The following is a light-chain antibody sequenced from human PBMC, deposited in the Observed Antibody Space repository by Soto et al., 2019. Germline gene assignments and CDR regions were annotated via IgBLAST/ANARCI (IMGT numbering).Light chain of an antibody. CDR1: QSVSSN. J-gene: IGKJ1*01. CDR3: QQYNNWPPKK. CDR2: GAS. V-gene: IGKV3-15*01. Sequence: EIVLTQSPATLSVSPGARAPLSCRASQSVSSNLAWYQQKPGQAPRLLIYGASTRATGIPARFSGSGSGTEFTLTISSLQSEDFAVYYCQQYNNWPPKKFGQGTKVDIK.